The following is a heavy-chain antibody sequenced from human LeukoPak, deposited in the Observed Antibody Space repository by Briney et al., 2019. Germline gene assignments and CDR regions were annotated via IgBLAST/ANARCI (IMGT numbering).Heavy chain of an antibody. CDR3: ARIKDTGIPYYFDY. CDR1: GGSISSSSYY. J-gene: IGHJ4*02. V-gene: IGHV4-39*07. CDR2: IYYSGST. Sequence: KLSETLSLTCTVSGGSISSSSYYWGWIRQPPGKGLEWIGSIYYSGSTYYNPSLKSRVTISVDTSKNQFSLKLSSVTAEDTAVYYCARIKDTGIPYYFDYWGQGTLVTVSS. D-gene: IGHD5-18*01.